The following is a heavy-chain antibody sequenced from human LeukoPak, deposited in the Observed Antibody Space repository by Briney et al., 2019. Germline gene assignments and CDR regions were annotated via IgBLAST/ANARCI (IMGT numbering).Heavy chain of an antibody. V-gene: IGHV3-23*01. Sequence: GSLRLSCAASGFTFTSYAMSWIRQAPGKGLEWVSAISCGAEDTYYPDSVKGRFTVSRDNSRNTLFLQMNSLRAEDTATYYCAKPRAMTTGVGRYFDLWGRGTLVTVSP. D-gene: IGHD1-1*01. CDR3: AKPRAMTTGVGRYFDL. CDR2: ISCGAEDT. CDR1: GFTFTSYA. J-gene: IGHJ2*01.